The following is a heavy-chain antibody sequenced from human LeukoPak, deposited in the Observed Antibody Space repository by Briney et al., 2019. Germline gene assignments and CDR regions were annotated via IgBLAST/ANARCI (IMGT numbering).Heavy chain of an antibody. Sequence: GGSLRLSCAASGFTFSSYWMHWVRQAPGKGLVWVSRINGDGSSTSYADSVEGRFTISRDNAKNTLYLQLNSLRPEDTAVYYCATSRYCSGGSCYDENWFDPWGQGTLVTVSS. D-gene: IGHD2-15*01. CDR1: GFTFSSYW. J-gene: IGHJ5*02. CDR3: ATSRYCSGGSCYDENWFDP. V-gene: IGHV3-74*01. CDR2: INGDGSST.